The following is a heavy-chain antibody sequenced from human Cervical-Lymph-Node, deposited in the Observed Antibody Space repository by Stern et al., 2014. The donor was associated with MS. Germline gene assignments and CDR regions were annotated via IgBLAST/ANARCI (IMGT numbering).Heavy chain of an antibody. CDR2: INTNTRNP. V-gene: IGHV7-4-1*02. CDR1: GYTFTNNA. CDR3: ARVARSAYHIDY. D-gene: IGHD3-16*01. J-gene: IGHJ4*02. Sequence: VQLVQSGSELKKPGASVKLSCKASGYTFTNNAINWVRQAPGQGLEWMGWINTNTRNPTYAQDFTGRLVFSLDTSVSTAYLQINSLKTEDTAVYYCARVARSAYHIDYWGQGTLVTVS.